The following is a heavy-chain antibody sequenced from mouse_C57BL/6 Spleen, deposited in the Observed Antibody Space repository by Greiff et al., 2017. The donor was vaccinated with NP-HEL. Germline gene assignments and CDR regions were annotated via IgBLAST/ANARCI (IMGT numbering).Heavy chain of an antibody. V-gene: IGHV5-4*01. CDR2: ISDGGSYT. CDR1: GFTFSSYA. CDR3: AREIYYDYDGGDYYAMDY. Sequence: DVQLVESGGGLVKPGGSLKLSCAASGFTFSSYAMSWVRQTPEKRLEWVATISDGGSYTYYPDNVKGRFTISRDNAKNNLYLQMSHLKSEDTAMYYCAREIYYDYDGGDYYAMDYWGQGTSVTVSS. J-gene: IGHJ4*01. D-gene: IGHD2-4*01.